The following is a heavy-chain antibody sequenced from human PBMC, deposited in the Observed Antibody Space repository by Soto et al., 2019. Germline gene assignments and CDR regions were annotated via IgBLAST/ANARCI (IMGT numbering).Heavy chain of an antibody. J-gene: IGHJ3*02. CDR1: GFTFSSYE. V-gene: IGHV3-48*03. CDR3: ARVSIKLPAGNDAFDI. Sequence: GGSLRLSCAASGFTFSSYEMNWVRQAPGKGLEWVSYISSSGSTIYYADSVKGRFTISRDNAKNSLYLQMNSLRAEDTAVYYCARVSIKLPAGNDAFDIWGQGTMVTVS. D-gene: IGHD2-15*01. CDR2: ISSSGSTI.